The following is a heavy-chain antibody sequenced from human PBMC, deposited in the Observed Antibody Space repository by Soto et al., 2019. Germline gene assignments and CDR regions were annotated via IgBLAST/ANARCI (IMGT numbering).Heavy chain of an antibody. CDR2: IYYSGST. Sequence: QVQLQESGPGLVKPSETLSLTCTVSGGSISSYYWSWIRQPPGKGLEWIGYIYYSGSTNYNPSLKSRVNISVDTSKNQFSLKLSSVTAADTAVYYCARVPYCGGDCYFFDYWGQGTLVTVSS. D-gene: IGHD2-21*02. CDR3: ARVPYCGGDCYFFDY. J-gene: IGHJ4*02. V-gene: IGHV4-59*01. CDR1: GGSISSYY.